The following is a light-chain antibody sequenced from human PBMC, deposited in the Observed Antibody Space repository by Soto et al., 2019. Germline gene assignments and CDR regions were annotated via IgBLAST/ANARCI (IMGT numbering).Light chain of an antibody. J-gene: IGKJ1*01. V-gene: IGKV3-15*01. Sequence: IVLTQSPGTLSLSPGERATLSCRASLTLRGSYLAWYQQKAGQAPSLVIYGASTRATGIPARFSGSGSGTEFTLTISSLQSEDFAVYYCQQYNNWPWTFGQGTKVDIK. CDR2: GAS. CDR1: LTLRGSY. CDR3: QQYNNWPWT.